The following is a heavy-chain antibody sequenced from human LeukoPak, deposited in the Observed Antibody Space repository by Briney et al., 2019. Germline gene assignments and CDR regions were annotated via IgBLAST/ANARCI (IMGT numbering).Heavy chain of an antibody. CDR2: ISAYHGNT. J-gene: IGHJ4*02. V-gene: IGHV1-18*01. D-gene: IGHD3-10*01. Sequence: GASVKVSCKASDFSYGISWVRQAPGQGLEWMGWISAYHGNTNYAQKLQGRVTMTTDTSTSTAYMELRSLRSDDTAVYYCARDGSGTWNDYWGQGTLVTVSS. CDR3: ARDGSGTWNDY. CDR1: DFSYG.